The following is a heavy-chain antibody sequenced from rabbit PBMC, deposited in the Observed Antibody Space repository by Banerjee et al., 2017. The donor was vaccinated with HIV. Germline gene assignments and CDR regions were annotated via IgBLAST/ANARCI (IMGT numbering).Heavy chain of an antibody. CDR1: GFSFSSSYY. V-gene: IGHV1S40*01. D-gene: IGHD4-2*01. Sequence: QSLEESGGDLVKPGASLTLTCTASGFSFSSSYYMCWVRQAPGKGLEWIGCIDSGTTYYASWAKGRFTISKTSSTTVTLQMTSLTAADTATYFCARGYVGVGVLSRLDLWGQGTLVTVS. CDR2: IDSGTT. CDR3: ARGYVGVGVLSRLDL. J-gene: IGHJ3*01.